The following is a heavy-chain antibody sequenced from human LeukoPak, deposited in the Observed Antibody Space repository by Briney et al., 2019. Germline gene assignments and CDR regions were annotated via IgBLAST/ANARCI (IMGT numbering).Heavy chain of an antibody. J-gene: IGHJ4*02. Sequence: PGGSLRLSCAASGFTLSDYYMTWIRQAPGKGLEWVSYVSNGGSSSILYADSVKGRFTVFRDYAENSLYLQMNSLRADDTGVYYCARDKSNKGHDCWGQGTLVTVSS. CDR3: ARDKSNKGHDC. V-gene: IGHV3-11*01. CDR2: VSNGGSSSI. CDR1: GFTLSDYY.